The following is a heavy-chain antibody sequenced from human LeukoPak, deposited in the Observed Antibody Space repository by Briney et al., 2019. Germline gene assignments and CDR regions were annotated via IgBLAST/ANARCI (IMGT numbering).Heavy chain of an antibody. Sequence: PGRSLRLSCAASRFTFSSYAMHWVRQAPGKGLEWVAVISYDGSNKYYADSVKGRFTISRDNSKNTLYLQMNSLRAEDTAVYYCARTFPGGGGFDYWGQGTLVNVSS. D-gene: IGHD3-16*01. CDR3: ARTFPGGGGFDY. V-gene: IGHV3-30-3*01. CDR2: ISYDGSNK. CDR1: RFTFSSYA. J-gene: IGHJ4*02.